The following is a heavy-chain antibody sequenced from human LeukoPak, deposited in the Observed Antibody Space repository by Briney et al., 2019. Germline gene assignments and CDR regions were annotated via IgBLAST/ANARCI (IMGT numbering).Heavy chain of an antibody. D-gene: IGHD5-24*01. Sequence: SETLSLTCTVSGGSISSSSYYWGWIRQPRGKGLEWIGSIYYSGSTYYNPSLKSRVTISVDTSKNQFSLKLSSVTAADTAVYYCGVNEMATLWFDPWGQGTLVTVSS. V-gene: IGHV4-39*07. CDR2: IYYSGST. J-gene: IGHJ5*02. CDR3: GVNEMATLWFDP. CDR1: GGSISSSSYY.